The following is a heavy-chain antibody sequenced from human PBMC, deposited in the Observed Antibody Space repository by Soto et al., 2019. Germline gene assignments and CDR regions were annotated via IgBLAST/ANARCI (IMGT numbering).Heavy chain of an antibody. Sequence: SETLSLTCTVSGGSISSYYWSWIRQPPGKGLEWIGYIYYSGSTNYNPSLKSRVTISVDTSKNQFSLKLSSVTAADTAVYYCSRAVLTDTAMVAFDYWGQGTLVTVSS. D-gene: IGHD5-18*01. V-gene: IGHV4-59*01. J-gene: IGHJ4*02. CDR3: SRAVLTDTAMVAFDY. CDR1: GGSISSYY. CDR2: IYYSGST.